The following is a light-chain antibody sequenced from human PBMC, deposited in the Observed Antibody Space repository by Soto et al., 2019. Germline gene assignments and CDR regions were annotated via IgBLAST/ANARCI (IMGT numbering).Light chain of an antibody. CDR3: QQYNSWPPIT. CDR2: GAS. Sequence: EIGMTQSPNTLYVSPGEGATLSCRASQIVRTKLVWYQQKAGQAPRLLIYGASTRATGIPDRFSGSGSGTEFTLTISSLQSEDFAVYYCQQYNSWPPITFGQGTRLEIK. V-gene: IGKV3-15*01. CDR1: QIVRTK. J-gene: IGKJ5*01.